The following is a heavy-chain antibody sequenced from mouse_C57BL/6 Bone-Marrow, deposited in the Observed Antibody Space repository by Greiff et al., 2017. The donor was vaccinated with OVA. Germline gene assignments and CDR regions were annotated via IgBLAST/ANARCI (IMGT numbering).Heavy chain of an antibody. CDR3: ARLTYYSNYEDYYAMDY. Sequence: QVQLKESGAELAKPGASVKLSCKASGYTFTSYWMHWVKQRPGQGLEWIGYINPSSGYTKYNQKFKDKATLTADKSSSTAYMQLSSLTYEDSAVYYWARLTYYSNYEDYYAMDYWGQGTSVTVSS. V-gene: IGHV1-7*01. CDR1: GYTFTSYW. CDR2: INPSSGYT. J-gene: IGHJ4*01. D-gene: IGHD2-5*01.